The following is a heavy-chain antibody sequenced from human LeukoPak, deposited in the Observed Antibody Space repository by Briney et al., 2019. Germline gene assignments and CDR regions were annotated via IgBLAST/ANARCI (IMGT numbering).Heavy chain of an antibody. J-gene: IGHJ4*02. Sequence: ASVKVSCKASGYTFTSYGISWVRQAPGQGLEWMGWISAHNGNTNYAQKLQGRVTMTTDTSTSTAYMELRSLRSDDTAVYYCARDDCSSTSCYLYYFDYWGQGTLVTVSS. CDR1: GYTFTSYG. CDR3: ARDDCSSTSCYLYYFDY. D-gene: IGHD2-2*01. CDR2: ISAHNGNT. V-gene: IGHV1-18*01.